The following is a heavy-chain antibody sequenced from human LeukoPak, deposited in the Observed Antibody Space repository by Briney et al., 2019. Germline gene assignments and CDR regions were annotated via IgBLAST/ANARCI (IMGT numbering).Heavy chain of an antibody. CDR2: IIPIFGIA. D-gene: IGHD6-13*01. Sequence: ASVKVSCKASGGTFSSYAISWVRQAPGQGLEWMGRIIPIFGIANYAQKFQGRVTITADKSTSTAYMELSSLRSEDTAVYYCAREQQLDYYYYYGMDVWGQGTTVTVSS. V-gene: IGHV1-69*04. J-gene: IGHJ6*02. CDR1: GGTFSSYA. CDR3: AREQQLDYYYYYGMDV.